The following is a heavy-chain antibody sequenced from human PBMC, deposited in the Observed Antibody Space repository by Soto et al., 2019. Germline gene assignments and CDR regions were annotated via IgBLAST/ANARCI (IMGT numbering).Heavy chain of an antibody. CDR2: IWYDGSNK. J-gene: IGHJ4*02. Sequence: GGSLRLSCAASGFTFSSYGMHWVRQAPGKGLEWVAVIWYDGSNKYYADSVKGRFTISRDNSKNTLYLQMNSLRAEDTAVYYCASDGDYSNYAFDYWGQGTLVTVSS. CDR3: ASDGDYSNYAFDY. V-gene: IGHV3-33*01. CDR1: GFTFSSYG. D-gene: IGHD4-4*01.